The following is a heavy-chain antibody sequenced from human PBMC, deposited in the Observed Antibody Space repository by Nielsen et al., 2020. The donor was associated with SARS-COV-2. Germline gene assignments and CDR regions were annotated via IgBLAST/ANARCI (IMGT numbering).Heavy chain of an antibody. CDR2: IYYSGST. J-gene: IGHJ6*02. V-gene: IGHV4-39*01. CDR3: ASFVSRSSGWYYYYYGMDV. D-gene: IGHD6-19*01. CDR1: GGSISSSSYY. Sequence: SETLSLTCTVSGGSISSSSYYWGWIRQPPGKGLEWIGSIYYSGSTYYNPSLKSRVTISVDTSKNQFSLKLSSVTAADTAVYYCASFVSRSSGWYYYYYGMDVWGQGTTVTVSS.